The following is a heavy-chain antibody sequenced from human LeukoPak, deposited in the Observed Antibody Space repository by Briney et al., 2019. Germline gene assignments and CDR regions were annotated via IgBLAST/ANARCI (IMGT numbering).Heavy chain of an antibody. CDR2: MNPNSGNT. J-gene: IGHJ4*02. CDR1: GYTFTSYD. D-gene: IGHD2-15*01. CDR3: ARGRRYCSGGSCFYYFDY. Sequence: ASVKVSCKASGYTFTSYDINWVRQATGQGLEWIGWMNPNSGNTGYAQKFQGRVTITRNTSISTAYMELSSLRSEDTAVYYCARGRRYCSGGSCFYYFDYWGQGTLVTVSS. V-gene: IGHV1-8*03.